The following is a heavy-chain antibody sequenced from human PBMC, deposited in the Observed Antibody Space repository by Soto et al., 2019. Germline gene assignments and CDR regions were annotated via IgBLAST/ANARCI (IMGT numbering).Heavy chain of an antibody. V-gene: IGHV1-3*01. CDR2: INPDNGNT. CDR1: GYTFTRYT. CDR3: ARGIATGQLDP. J-gene: IGHJ5*02. D-gene: IGHD2-15*01. Sequence: ASVKFSCKSPGYTFTRYTMNWVRQSPGQRLEWMGWINPDNGNTKSSQKFQGRVIITRDTSASTAYMDLSSLRSEYTAVYYCARGIATGQLDPWGQGTLVTVS.